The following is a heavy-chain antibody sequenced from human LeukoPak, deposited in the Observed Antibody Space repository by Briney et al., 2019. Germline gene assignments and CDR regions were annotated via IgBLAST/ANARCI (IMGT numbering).Heavy chain of an antibody. Sequence: PGGSLRFSCAASGFTFSNAWMSWVRQAPGKGLEWVGRIKSKTDGGTTDYTAPVKGRFTISRDDSKNTLYLQMNSLKTEDTAVYYCTTGPFDYYGSASYLANGMDVWGQGTTVTVSS. J-gene: IGHJ6*02. D-gene: IGHD3-10*01. CDR3: TTGPFDYYGSASYLANGMDV. V-gene: IGHV3-15*01. CDR1: GFTFSNAW. CDR2: IKSKTDGGTT.